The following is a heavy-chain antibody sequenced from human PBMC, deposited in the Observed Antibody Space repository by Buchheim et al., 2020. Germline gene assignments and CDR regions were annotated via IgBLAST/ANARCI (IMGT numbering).Heavy chain of an antibody. V-gene: IGHV3-48*02. CDR3: AGGDAAWFDP. Sequence: EVQLVESGGGLVQPGGSLRLSCAASGFTFSSYSMNWVRQAPGKGLEWVSYISSSRSTIYYADSVKGRFTISRDNSKNSLYLQMNSLGDEGTAVYYCAGGDAAWFDPWGQGTL. CDR1: GFTFSSYS. J-gene: IGHJ5*02. CDR2: ISSSRSTI. D-gene: IGHD3-16*01.